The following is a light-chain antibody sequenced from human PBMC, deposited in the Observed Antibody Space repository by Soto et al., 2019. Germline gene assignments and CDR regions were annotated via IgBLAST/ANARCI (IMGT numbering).Light chain of an antibody. V-gene: IGLV2-8*01. CDR3: SSYADTNNLV. CDR2: EVT. J-gene: IGLJ2*01. CDR1: GSDVASYDY. Sequence: QSVLTQPPSASGSPGQSVTISCTGTGSDVASYDYVSWCQQHPGKAPKLIIYEVTKRPSGVPDRFSASKSGTTASLTVSGLQAEDEADYYCSSYADTNNLVFGGGTKVTVL.